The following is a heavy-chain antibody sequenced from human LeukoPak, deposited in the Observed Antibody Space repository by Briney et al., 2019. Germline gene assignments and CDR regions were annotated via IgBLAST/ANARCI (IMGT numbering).Heavy chain of an antibody. Sequence: GASVKVSCKASGYTFTGYYMHWVRQAPGQGLEWMGWINPNSGGTNYAQKFQGRVTMTRDTSISTAYMELSRLRSDDTAVYYCARDSGYSSSWYLPYFDYWGPGNPGHRLL. CDR2: INPNSGGT. D-gene: IGHD6-13*01. CDR3: ARDSGYSSSWYLPYFDY. J-gene: IGHJ4*02. CDR1: GYTFTGYY. V-gene: IGHV1-2*02.